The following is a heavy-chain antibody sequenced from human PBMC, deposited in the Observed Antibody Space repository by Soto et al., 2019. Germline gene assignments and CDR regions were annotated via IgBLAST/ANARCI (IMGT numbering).Heavy chain of an antibody. CDR1: GCTFTSYG. CDR2: ISAYNGNT. D-gene: IGHD6-13*01. CDR3: ARDHLHVWQQLCRDAFDI. J-gene: IGHJ3*02. V-gene: IGHV1-18*04. Sequence: ASVQVSCKASGCTFTSYGISGVRQAPGQGLEGMGWISAYNGNTNYAQKLQGRVTMTTDTSTSTAYMELRSLRSDDTAVYYCARDHLHVWQQLCRDAFDIWGQGTMVTVSS.